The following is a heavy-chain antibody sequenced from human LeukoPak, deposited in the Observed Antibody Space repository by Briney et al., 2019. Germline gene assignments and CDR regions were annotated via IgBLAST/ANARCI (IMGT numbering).Heavy chain of an antibody. D-gene: IGHD5-18*01. CDR3: ARDRSGHIYGRFDS. CDR2: VYHRGTT. CDR1: GGSLGGDY. Sequence: ERMSLTCAVYGGSLGGDYGRWDRQPPGKGVEGIASVYHRGTTRYRASLRSGDTISVHTSKNQFSLRVPSVTAADPALYYCARDRSGHIYGRFDSWGQGALVTVSS. V-gene: IGHV4-34*01. J-gene: IGHJ4*02.